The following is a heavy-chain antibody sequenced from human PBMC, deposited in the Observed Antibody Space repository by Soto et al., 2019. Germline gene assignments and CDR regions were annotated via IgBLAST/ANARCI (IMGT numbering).Heavy chain of an antibody. CDR1: SGSVSSGSYY. D-gene: IGHD6-13*01. CDR3: ARDGRQQLGPYYYYYYGMDV. Sequence: SETLSLTCTFSSGSVSSGSYYWSWIRQPPGKGLEWIGYIYYSGSTNYNPSLKSRVTISVDTSKNQFSLKLSSVTAADTAVYYCARDGRQQLGPYYYYYYGMDVWGQGTTVTVSS. CDR2: IYYSGST. V-gene: IGHV4-61*01. J-gene: IGHJ6*02.